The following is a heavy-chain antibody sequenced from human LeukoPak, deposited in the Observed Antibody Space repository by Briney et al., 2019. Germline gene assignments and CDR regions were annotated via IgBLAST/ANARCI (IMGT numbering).Heavy chain of an antibody. J-gene: IGHJ3*02. CDR1: GGTFSSYA. D-gene: IGHD5-24*01. CDR3: ALQYDAFDI. V-gene: IGHV1-69*04. CDR2: IIPILGIA. Sequence: SVKVSCKASGGTFSSYAISWVRQAPGQGLEWMGRIIPILGIANYAQKLQGRVTMTTDTSTSTAYMELRSLRSDDTAVYYCALQYDAFDIWGQGTMVTVSS.